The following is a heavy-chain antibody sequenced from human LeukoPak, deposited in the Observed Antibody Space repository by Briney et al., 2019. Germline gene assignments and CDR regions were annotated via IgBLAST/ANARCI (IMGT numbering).Heavy chain of an antibody. V-gene: IGHV1-2*02. CDR2: INPNSGGT. J-gene: IGHJ5*02. Sequence: ASVKVSCKASGYTFTGYYMHWVRQAPGQGLEWMGWINPNSGGTNYAQKFQGRVTMTRDTSISTAYMELSRLRSDDTAVYYCARDEYSSSSNWFDPWGQGALVTVSS. D-gene: IGHD6-6*01. CDR1: GYTFTGYY. CDR3: ARDEYSSSSNWFDP.